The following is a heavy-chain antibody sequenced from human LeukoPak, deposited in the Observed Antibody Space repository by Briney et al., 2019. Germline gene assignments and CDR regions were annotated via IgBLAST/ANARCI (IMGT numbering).Heavy chain of an antibody. V-gene: IGHV4-4*02. Sequence: SETLSLTCAVSGGSISTNNWWTWVRQPPGKGLEWIGEIHHSGSTDYNPSLKSRVTISPDKSKNQFSLTLTSVTAADTAIYYCARDGEMATIENYFEYWGQGTLVTVSS. CDR3: ARDGEMATIENYFEY. D-gene: IGHD5-24*01. J-gene: IGHJ4*02. CDR1: GGSISTNNW. CDR2: IHHSGST.